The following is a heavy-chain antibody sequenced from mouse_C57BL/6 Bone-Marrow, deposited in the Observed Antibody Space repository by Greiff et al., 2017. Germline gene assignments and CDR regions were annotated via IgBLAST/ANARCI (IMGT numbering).Heavy chain of an antibody. Sequence: QVQLQQPGAELVRPGSSVKLSCKASGYTFTSYWMDWVKQRPGQGLEWIGNIYPSDSETHYNQKFKDKATLTVDKSSSTAYMQLSSLTSEDSAVYYCARSSYWYFDVWGTGTTGTVSS. V-gene: IGHV1-61*01. CDR2: IYPSDSET. CDR1: GYTFTSYW. CDR3: ARSSYWYFDV. J-gene: IGHJ1*03.